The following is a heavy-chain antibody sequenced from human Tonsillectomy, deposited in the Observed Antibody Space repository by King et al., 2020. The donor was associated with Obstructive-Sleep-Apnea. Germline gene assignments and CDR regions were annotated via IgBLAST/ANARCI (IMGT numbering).Heavy chain of an antibody. CDR1: GASLSNSGYY. D-gene: IGHD7-27*01. CDR3: ARVALGKGTFDI. J-gene: IGHJ3*02. V-gene: IGHV4-31*03. CDR2: IFYNGNT. Sequence: VQLQESGPGLVRPSQTLSLTCSVSGASLSNSGYYWSWIRQHPGKGLEWIGYIFYNGNTDYSPSLKSRLTISVDTTKNQFSLKLTSVTAADTAVYYCARVALGKGTFDIWGQGATVAVSS.